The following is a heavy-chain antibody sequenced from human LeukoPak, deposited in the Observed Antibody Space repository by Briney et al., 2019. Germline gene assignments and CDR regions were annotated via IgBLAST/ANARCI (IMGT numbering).Heavy chain of an antibody. CDR1: GFDFSNNG. CDR2: IRYDAANQ. V-gene: IGHV3-30*02. CDR3: AKDRANAWSSDY. Sequence: PGGSLRLSCGASGFDFSNNGMHWVRQAPGKGLEWVAFIRYDAANQYYADSVKGRFTISRDNSKNTLYLQMNSLRAEDTAVYYCAKDRANAWSSDYWGQGTLVTVSS. J-gene: IGHJ4*02. D-gene: IGHD3-10*01.